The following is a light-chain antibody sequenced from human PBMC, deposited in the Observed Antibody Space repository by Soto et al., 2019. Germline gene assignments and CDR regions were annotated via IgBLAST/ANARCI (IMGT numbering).Light chain of an antibody. CDR2: DPS. CDR1: QSVSRY. CDR3: QQRSNWPPTA. V-gene: IGKV3-11*01. J-gene: IGKJ5*01. Sequence: EIVLTQSPATLSLSPGDRAPLSCRASQSVSRYLTWYQQKPSQAPRLLIYDPSNRATRIPARLSGSGSGTDFSLTTISREHEDVAVNYCQQRSNWPPTAFGQGTRLEIK.